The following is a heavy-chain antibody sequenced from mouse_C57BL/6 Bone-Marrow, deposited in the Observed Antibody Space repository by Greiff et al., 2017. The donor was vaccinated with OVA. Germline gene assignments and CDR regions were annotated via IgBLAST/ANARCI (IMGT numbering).Heavy chain of an antibody. CDR1: GFTFSSYG. J-gene: IGHJ3*01. CDR3: ARHGKGFAY. V-gene: IGHV5-6*02. Sequence: EVKLEESGGDLVKPGGSLKLSCAASGFTFSSYGMSWVRQTPDKRLEWVATISSGGSYTYYPDSVKGRFTISRDNAKNTLYLQMSSLKSEDTAMYYCARHGKGFAYWGQGTLVTVSA. CDR2: ISSGGSYT. D-gene: IGHD2-1*01.